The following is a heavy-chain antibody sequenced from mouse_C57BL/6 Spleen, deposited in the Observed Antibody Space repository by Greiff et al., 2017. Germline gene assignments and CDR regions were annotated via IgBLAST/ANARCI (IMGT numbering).Heavy chain of an antibody. J-gene: IGHJ1*03. CDR3: AKRHGYDYGSSYGYFDV. D-gene: IGHD1-1*01. Sequence: EVKLQESGPELVKPGASVKISCKASGYSFTGYYMNWVKQSPEKSLEWIGEINPSTGGTTYNQKFKAKATLTVDKSSSTAYMQLKSLTSVDSAVYYCAKRHGYDYGSSYGYFDVWGTGTTVTVAS. V-gene: IGHV1-42*01. CDR1: GYSFTGYY. CDR2: INPSTGGT.